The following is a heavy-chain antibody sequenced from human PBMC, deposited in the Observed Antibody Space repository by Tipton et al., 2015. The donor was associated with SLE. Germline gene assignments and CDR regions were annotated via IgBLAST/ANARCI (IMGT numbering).Heavy chain of an antibody. Sequence: QLVQSGAEVRKPGASVKVSCKASGYIFTSYDINWVRQATGQGLEWMGWMNPNSGITDYAQKFQGRVTMTSDTSKTTAYMELNSLTSEDTAVYLCVRGGGWLLLEDYWGQGTLVTVSS. J-gene: IGHJ4*02. CDR2: MNPNSGIT. CDR1: GYIFTSYD. CDR3: VRGGGWLLLEDY. D-gene: IGHD5-24*01. V-gene: IGHV1-8*01.